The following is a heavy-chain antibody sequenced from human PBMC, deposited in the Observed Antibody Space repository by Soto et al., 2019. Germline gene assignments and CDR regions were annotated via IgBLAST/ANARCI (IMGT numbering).Heavy chain of an antibody. CDR1: GFTFTSSA. V-gene: IGHV1-58*01. Sequence: SVKVSCKASGFTFTSSAVQWVRQARGQRLEWIGWIVVGSGNTNYAQKFQERVTITRDTSTSTAYMELSSLRSEDTAVYYCAADGCGGDCYYYYYGMDVWGQGTTVTVS. CDR3: AADGCGGDCYYYYYGMDV. CDR2: IVVGSGNT. J-gene: IGHJ6*02. D-gene: IGHD2-21*02.